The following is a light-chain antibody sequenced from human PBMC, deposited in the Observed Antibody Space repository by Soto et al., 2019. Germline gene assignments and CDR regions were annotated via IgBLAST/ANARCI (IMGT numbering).Light chain of an antibody. CDR3: IQSTQYPRT. Sequence: VMTQTPLSSPVTLGQPASISCRSSQSLVHSDGNTYLSWLQQRPGQPPRVLIYKISNRVSGVPDRFSGSGAGTDFTLKISRVEAEDVGVYCIQSTQYPRTFGQGTKVEI. V-gene: IGKV2-24*01. J-gene: IGKJ1*01. CDR1: QSLVHSDGNTY. CDR2: KIS.